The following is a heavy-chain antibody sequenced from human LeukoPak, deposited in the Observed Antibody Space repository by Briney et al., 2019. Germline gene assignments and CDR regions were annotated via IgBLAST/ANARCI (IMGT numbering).Heavy chain of an antibody. V-gene: IGHV1-2*06. CDR2: INPKSGGT. CDR3: ASRDPAEGFLQWLPDH. D-gene: IGHD3-3*01. Sequence: GASVKASCKASGYTFTGYYIHWVRQAPGQGLEWMGRINPKSGGTNYAEKFQGRVTMTRDTSINAAYMELSRLRYDDTAVYYCASRDPAEGFLQWLPDHWGQGTLVTVSS. J-gene: IGHJ4*02. CDR1: GYTFTGYY.